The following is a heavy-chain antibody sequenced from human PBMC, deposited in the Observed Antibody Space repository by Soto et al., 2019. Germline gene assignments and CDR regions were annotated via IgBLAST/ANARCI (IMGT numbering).Heavy chain of an antibody. J-gene: IGHJ4*02. D-gene: IGHD1-26*01. V-gene: IGHV1-46*01. CDR3: ARGSLSGSYVLDY. CDR1: GYTFTSYY. CDR2: MNPSGGDP. Sequence: GASVKVSCKASGYTFTSYYIHWVRQAPGQGLEWMGIMNPSGGDPNYAQKFQGRVTMTRDTSTSTVYMELSSLRPEDTALYYCARGSLSGSYVLDYWGQGTLVTVSS.